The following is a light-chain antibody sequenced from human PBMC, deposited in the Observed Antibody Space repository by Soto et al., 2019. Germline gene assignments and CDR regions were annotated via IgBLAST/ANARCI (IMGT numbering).Light chain of an antibody. J-gene: IGLJ1*01. CDR1: SSNIGAGYD. CDR3: QSYDRSLSGSSV. Sequence: QAVVTQPPSVSGAPGQRVTISCTESSSNIGAGYDVHWYQQLPGTAPKLLIYGNSNRPSGVPDRFSGSKSGTSASLAITGLQAEDEADYYCQSYDRSLSGSSVFGTGTKLTVL. V-gene: IGLV1-40*01. CDR2: GNS.